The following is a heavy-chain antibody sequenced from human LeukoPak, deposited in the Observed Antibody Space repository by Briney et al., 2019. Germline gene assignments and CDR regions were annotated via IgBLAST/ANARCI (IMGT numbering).Heavy chain of an antibody. J-gene: IGHJ5*02. D-gene: IGHD5-12*01. CDR1: GGSISNYY. CDR2: IYSSGTT. CDR3: ASGSSGYDP. V-gene: IGHV4-4*07. Sequence: SETLSLTCTVSGGSISNYYWSWIRQPAGRGLEWIGRIYSSGTTIYNPSLKSRVTMSVDTSKNQFSLKLSSVTAADTAVYFCASGSSGYDPWGQGTLVTVSS.